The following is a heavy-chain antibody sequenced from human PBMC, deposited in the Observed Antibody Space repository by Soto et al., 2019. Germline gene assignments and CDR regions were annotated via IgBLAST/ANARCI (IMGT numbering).Heavy chain of an antibody. CDR3: ASEYGSGSYGYYYGMDV. V-gene: IGHV3-23*01. CDR1: GFTFNNYG. J-gene: IGHJ6*02. CDR2: ISSSGDTT. D-gene: IGHD3-10*01. Sequence: GGSLRLSCAASGFTFNNYGMTWVRQAPGKGLEWVSGISSSGDTTYYADSVKGRLTVSRDNSKNTLYLQMTSLRAEDTAVYYSASEYGSGSYGYYYGMDVWGQGTTVTVSS.